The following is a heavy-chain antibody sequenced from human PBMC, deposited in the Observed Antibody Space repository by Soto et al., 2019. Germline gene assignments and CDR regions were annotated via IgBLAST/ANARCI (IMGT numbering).Heavy chain of an antibody. D-gene: IGHD2-2*01. V-gene: IGHV4-31*03. CDR2: IYYSGST. J-gene: IGHJ5*02. CDR1: GGSISSGGYY. CDR3: AREGGYCSSTSCFRPGLFDP. Sequence: SETLSLTCTVSGGSISSGGYYWSWIRQHPGKGLEWIGYIYYSGSTYYNPSLKSRVTISVDTSKNQFSLKLGSVTAADTAVYYCAREGGYCSSTSCFRPGLFDPWGQGTLVTVSS.